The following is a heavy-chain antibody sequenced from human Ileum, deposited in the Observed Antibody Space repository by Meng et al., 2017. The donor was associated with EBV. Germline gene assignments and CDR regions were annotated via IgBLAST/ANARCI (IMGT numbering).Heavy chain of an antibody. J-gene: IGHJ4*02. Sequence: QVPFQGAGPGLVKPSQTLSLTCAVLGVSISSGYFHWSWIRQPPGKGLEWIGHSGSTSYNPSLRSRVTISVDTSKNQFSLKVDSATAGDTAVYYCVSYAVGAGGIGYWGQGILVTVSS. CDR3: VSYAVGAGGIGY. CDR1: GVSISSGYFH. D-gene: IGHD1-26*01. CDR2: HSGST. V-gene: IGHV4-30-4*01.